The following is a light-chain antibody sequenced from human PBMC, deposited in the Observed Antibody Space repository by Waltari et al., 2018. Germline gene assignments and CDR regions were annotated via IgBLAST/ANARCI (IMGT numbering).Light chain of an antibody. J-gene: IGLJ3*02. V-gene: IGLV2-14*03. Sequence: SALTQPDSVSGSPGQSITISCSGISGDSGGYEFVSWYQQHPGKAPKVIIYDVDNRPSGVSTRFSGSKSGSSACLTISGLQAEDEADYYCSSFTSSTSGVFGGGTKVTVL. CDR1: SGDSGGYEF. CDR3: SSFTSSTSGV. CDR2: DVD.